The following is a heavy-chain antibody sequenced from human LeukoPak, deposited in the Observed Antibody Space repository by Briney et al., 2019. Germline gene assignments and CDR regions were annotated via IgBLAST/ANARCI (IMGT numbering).Heavy chain of an antibody. CDR2: IYYSGST. Sequence: SETLSLTCTVSGGSINNFYWTWIRQPPGKGLEWIGYIYYSGSTNYNTSLKSRVTISVDTSKNQFSLKLSSVTAADTAVYYCARDWSGKNAFDIWGQGTMVTVSS. CDR3: ARDWSGKNAFDI. CDR1: GGSINNFY. J-gene: IGHJ3*02. D-gene: IGHD3-10*01. V-gene: IGHV4-59*01.